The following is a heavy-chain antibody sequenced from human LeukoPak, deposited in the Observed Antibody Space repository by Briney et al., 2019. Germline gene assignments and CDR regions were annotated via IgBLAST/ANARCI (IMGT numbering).Heavy chain of an antibody. Sequence: ASVKVSCKTSGYTFTTYGITWVRQAPGQGLEWMGWISDYNGNTDYAQKFQGRVTMTTDTSTNTAYMELRSLRSDDTAVYYCARGVGLGDSYYFDYWGQGTLVTVSS. J-gene: IGHJ4*02. D-gene: IGHD3-10*01. CDR2: ISDYNGNT. CDR3: ARGVGLGDSYYFDY. V-gene: IGHV1-18*01. CDR1: GYTFTTYG.